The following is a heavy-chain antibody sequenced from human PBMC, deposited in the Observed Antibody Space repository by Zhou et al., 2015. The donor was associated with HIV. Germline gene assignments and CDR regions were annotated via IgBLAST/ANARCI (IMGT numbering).Heavy chain of an antibody. CDR2: IIPIFGTA. V-gene: IGHV1-69*01. CDR1: GGTFSSYA. D-gene: IGHD3-22*01. Sequence: QVQLVQSGAEVKKPGSSVKVSCKASGGTFSSYAISWVRQAPGQGLEWMGGIIPIFGTANYAQKFQGRVTITADESTSTAYMELSSLRSEDTAVYYCASEPSGAPYDRLGVEDAFDIWGQGTMVTVSS. J-gene: IGHJ3*02. CDR3: ASEPSGAPYDRLGVEDAFDI.